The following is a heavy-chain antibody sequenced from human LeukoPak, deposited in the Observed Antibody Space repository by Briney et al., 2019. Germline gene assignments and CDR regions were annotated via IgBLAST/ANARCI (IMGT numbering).Heavy chain of an antibody. CDR2: ISAYNGNT. J-gene: IGHJ4*02. CDR1: GYTFTSYG. Sequence: GASVKVSCKASGYTFTSYGISWVRQAPGQGLEWMGWISAYNGNTNYAQKLQGRVTTTTDTSTSTAYMELKSLRSDDTAVYYCARDRSGDRYSRVRPYDYWGQGTLVTVSS. V-gene: IGHV1-18*01. D-gene: IGHD6-13*01. CDR3: ARDRSGDRYSRVRPYDY.